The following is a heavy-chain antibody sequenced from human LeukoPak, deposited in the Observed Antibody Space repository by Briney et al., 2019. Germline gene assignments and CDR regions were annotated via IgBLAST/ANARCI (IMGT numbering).Heavy chain of an antibody. CDR2: INHSGST. CDR1: GGSFSGYY. J-gene: IGHJ4*02. Sequence: PSETLSLTSAVYGGSFSGYYWSWIRQPPGKGLEWIGEINHSGSTNYNPSLKSRVTISVDTSKNQFSLKLSSVTAADTAVYYCARGRGSRSAEFDYWGQGTLVTVSS. D-gene: IGHD3-10*01. CDR3: ARGRGSRSAEFDY. V-gene: IGHV4-34*01.